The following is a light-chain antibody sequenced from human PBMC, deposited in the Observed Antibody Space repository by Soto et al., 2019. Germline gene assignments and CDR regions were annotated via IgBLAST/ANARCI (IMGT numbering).Light chain of an antibody. CDR2: DVS. CDR1: SSDVGGYNY. Sequence: QSALTQPRSVSGSPTQSVTISCTGTSSDVGGYNYVSWYQQHPGKAPKVMIYDVSERPSGVPDRFSGSKSGNTASLTISGLQAEDEADYYCCSYAGRYTWVFGGGTKLTVL. CDR3: CSYAGRYTWV. J-gene: IGLJ3*02. V-gene: IGLV2-11*01.